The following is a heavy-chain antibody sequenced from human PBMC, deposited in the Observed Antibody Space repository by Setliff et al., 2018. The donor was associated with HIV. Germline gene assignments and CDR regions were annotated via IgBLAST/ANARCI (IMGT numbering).Heavy chain of an antibody. J-gene: IGHJ4*02. CDR3: ARSLLPSITVAGTIGY. D-gene: IGHD6-19*01. CDR1: GYSISSGYY. V-gene: IGHV4-38-2*01. CDR2: IYHSGST. Sequence: PSETLSLTCAVSGYSISSGYYWGWIRQPPGKGLEWIGSIYHSGSTYYNPSLKSRVTISLDTSKNHFSLKLSSVTAADTAVYYCARSLLPSITVAGTIGYWGQGSLVTVSS.